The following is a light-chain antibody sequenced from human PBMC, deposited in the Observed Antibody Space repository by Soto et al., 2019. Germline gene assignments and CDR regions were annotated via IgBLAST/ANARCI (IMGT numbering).Light chain of an antibody. V-gene: IGKV3-11*01. Sequence: EIVLTQSPATLSLSPGERATLSCRASQNVNRYVAWYQHKPGQAPRLLIYDASDGAAGSPARFSGSGSGTDFTLTISSLEPEDFAIYYCQQRSNWPLTFGGGTKVEIK. CDR3: QQRSNWPLT. J-gene: IGKJ4*01. CDR2: DAS. CDR1: QNVNRY.